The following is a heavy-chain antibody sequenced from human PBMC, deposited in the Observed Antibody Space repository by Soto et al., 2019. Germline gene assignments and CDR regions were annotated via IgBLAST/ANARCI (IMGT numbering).Heavy chain of an antibody. D-gene: IGHD6-13*01. J-gene: IGHJ4*02. Sequence: SETLSLTCAVSGGSISSGGYSWSWIRQPPGKGLEWIGYIYHSGSTYYNPSLKSRVTISVDTSKNQFSLKLSSVTAADTAVYYCARESRSWYGSIWDYWGQGTLVTVSS. CDR1: GGSISSGGYS. V-gene: IGHV4-30-2*01. CDR2: IYHSGST. CDR3: ARESRSWYGSIWDY.